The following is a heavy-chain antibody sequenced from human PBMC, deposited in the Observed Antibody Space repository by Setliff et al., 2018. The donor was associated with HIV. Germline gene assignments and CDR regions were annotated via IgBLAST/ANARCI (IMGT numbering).Heavy chain of an antibody. J-gene: IGHJ3*02. CDR1: GGTFSSYA. V-gene: IGHV1-69*13. CDR2: IIPIFGTA. Sequence: SVKVSCKAFGGTFSSYAISWVRQAPGQGLEWMGGIIPIFGTANYAQKFQGRVTITADESTSTAYMELSSLRSEDTAVYYCARGRQEQLVRGAFDIWGQGTMVTVSS. D-gene: IGHD6-6*01. CDR3: ARGRQEQLVRGAFDI.